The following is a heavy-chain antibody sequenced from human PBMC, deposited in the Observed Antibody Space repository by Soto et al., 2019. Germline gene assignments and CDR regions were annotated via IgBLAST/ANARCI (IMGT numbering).Heavy chain of an antibody. J-gene: IGHJ4*02. V-gene: IGHV2-70*12. CDR2: IDWEYDK. Sequence: SGPTLVNPKQTVTLTCTFSGFSLSTVSMCVGWMRQTPGKALEWLALIDWEYDKFYRTFLKTRLTISKDTSKSQVVLTMTNMDPVDTATYYCAHLNTRGYYFDYWGQGALVTVSS. CDR3: AHLNTRGYYFDY. CDR1: GFSLSTVSMC.